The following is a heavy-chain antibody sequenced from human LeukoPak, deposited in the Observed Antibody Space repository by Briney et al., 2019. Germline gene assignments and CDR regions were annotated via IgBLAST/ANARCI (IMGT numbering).Heavy chain of an antibody. V-gene: IGHV3-48*01. Sequence: PGGSLRLSCAASGFTFSSYSMNWVRQAPGKGLEWVSYISSSSSTIYYADAVKGRFTISRDNAKNSLYLQMNSLRAEDTAVYYCARGRNRDTAMSDFGDWGQGTLVTVSS. CDR1: GFTFSSYS. D-gene: IGHD5-18*01. J-gene: IGHJ4*02. CDR2: ISSSSSTI. CDR3: ARGRNRDTAMSDFGD.